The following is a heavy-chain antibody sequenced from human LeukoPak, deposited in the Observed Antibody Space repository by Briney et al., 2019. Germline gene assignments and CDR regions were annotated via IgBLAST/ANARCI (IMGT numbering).Heavy chain of an antibody. Sequence: GGSLRLSCAASGFTFSSYGMHWVRQAPGKGLEWVAVISYDGSNKYYADSVKGRFTIFRDNSKNTLYLQMNSLRAEDTAVYYCAKDGYYDFWSGTFDYWGQGTLVTVSS. CDR2: ISYDGSNK. CDR1: GFTFSSYG. D-gene: IGHD3-3*01. V-gene: IGHV3-30*18. J-gene: IGHJ4*02. CDR3: AKDGYYDFWSGTFDY.